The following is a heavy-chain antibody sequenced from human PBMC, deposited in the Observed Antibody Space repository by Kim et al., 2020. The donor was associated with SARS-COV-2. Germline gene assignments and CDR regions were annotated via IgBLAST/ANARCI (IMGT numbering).Heavy chain of an antibody. CDR3: ARDLTTIWTDY. D-gene: IGHD3-3*01. CDR2: T. Sequence: TNYAQKFQGRVTMTRDTSISTAYMELSRLRSDDTAVYYCARDLTTIWTDYWGQGTLVTVSS. J-gene: IGHJ4*02. V-gene: IGHV1-2*02.